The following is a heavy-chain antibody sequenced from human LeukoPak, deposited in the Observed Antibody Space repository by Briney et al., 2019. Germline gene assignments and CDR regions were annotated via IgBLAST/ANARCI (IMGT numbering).Heavy chain of an antibody. Sequence: GESLKISCKCSGFDFTAYGIAGVRQMPGKGLEGMGNIYPGGSNGTYSPSFQGQVTMSADKSITTVYLQWSSLKASDTAMYYCARHSPSAWFGSWGQGSLVTVSS. CDR2: IYPGGSNG. D-gene: IGHD2-2*01. CDR1: GFDFTAYG. J-gene: IGHJ5*01. V-gene: IGHV5-51*01. CDR3: ARHSPSAWFGS.